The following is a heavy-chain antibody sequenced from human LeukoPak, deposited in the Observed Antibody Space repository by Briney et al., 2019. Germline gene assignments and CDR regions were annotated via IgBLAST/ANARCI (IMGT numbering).Heavy chain of an antibody. CDR2: ISGSGGST. Sequence: GGPLRLSCAASGFTFSSYAMSWVRQAPGKGLEWVSAISGSGGSTYYADSVKGRFTISRDNSKNTLYLQMNSLRAEDTAVYYCAKDLKVNYYGSGSPMNNWFDPWGQGTLVTVSS. J-gene: IGHJ5*02. CDR1: GFTFSSYA. D-gene: IGHD3-10*01. V-gene: IGHV3-23*01. CDR3: AKDLKVNYYGSGSPMNNWFDP.